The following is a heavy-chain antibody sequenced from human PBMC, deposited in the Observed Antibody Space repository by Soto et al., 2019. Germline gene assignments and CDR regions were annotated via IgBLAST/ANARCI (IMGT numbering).Heavy chain of an antibody. CDR2: ISGSGGST. CDR3: AKAAVAGTLGPYYFDY. J-gene: IGHJ4*02. CDR1: GFTFSSYA. D-gene: IGHD6-19*01. Sequence: PGGSLRLSCAASGFTFSSYAMSWVRQAPGKGLEWVSAISGSGGSTYYADSVKGRFTISRDNSKNTLYLQMNSLRAEDTAVYYCAKAAVAGTLGPYYFDYWGQGTLVTV. V-gene: IGHV3-23*01.